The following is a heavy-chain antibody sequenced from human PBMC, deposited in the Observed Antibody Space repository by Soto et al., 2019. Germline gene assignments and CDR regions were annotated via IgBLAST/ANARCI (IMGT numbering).Heavy chain of an antibody. D-gene: IGHD2-21*02. Sequence: QVQLQESGPGLVKPSGTLSLTCAVSGVSISSDKWWSWVRQPPGKGLEWIGEIQHSGRSNYNPSRXXRGAISVDRSQSQFCLRLSSVTAADTAVYCGARGGDWKFAYWGQGTRVAVSA. CDR3: ARGGDWKFAY. CDR2: IQHSGRS. J-gene: IGHJ4*02. CDR1: GVSISSDKW. V-gene: IGHV4-4*01.